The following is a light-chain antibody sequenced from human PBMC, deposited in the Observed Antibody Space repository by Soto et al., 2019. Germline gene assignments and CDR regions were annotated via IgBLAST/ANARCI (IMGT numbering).Light chain of an antibody. Sequence: QSVLTQPPSVSGTPGQRVTISCTGSSSSIGAGYDVHWYQLLPGTPPKLLIYGNNNRPSGVPDRFSVSTSGTSASLAITGLQAEDEADYYCQSSDTSLSAAVFGGGTKVTVL. J-gene: IGLJ2*01. V-gene: IGLV1-40*01. CDR3: QSSDTSLSAAV. CDR1: SSSIGAGYD. CDR2: GNN.